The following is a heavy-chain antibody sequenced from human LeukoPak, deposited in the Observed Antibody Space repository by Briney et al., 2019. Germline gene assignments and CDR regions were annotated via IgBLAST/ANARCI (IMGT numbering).Heavy chain of an antibody. CDR3: ARLWGHLPLYYFDY. CDR1: GGSISSYY. D-gene: IGHD3-10*01. J-gene: IGHJ4*02. CDR2: IYYSGST. Sequence: SETLSLTCTVSGGSISSYYWSWIRQPPGKGLEWIGYIYYSGSTNYNPSLKSRVTISVDTSKNQFSLKLSSVTAADTAVYYCARLWGHLPLYYFDYWGQGTLVTVSS. V-gene: IGHV4-59*01.